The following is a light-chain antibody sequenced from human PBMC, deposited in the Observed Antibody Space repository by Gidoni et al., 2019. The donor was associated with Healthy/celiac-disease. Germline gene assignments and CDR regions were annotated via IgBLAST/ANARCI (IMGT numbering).Light chain of an antibody. J-gene: IGKJ4*01. CDR1: QSISSY. Sequence: IQMTQSPSSLSASVGDRVTIPCRASQSISSYLNWYQQKPGKAPMLLIDAASSLQSGVPSRFSGSGSGTDVTLTISSLQPEDFATYYCQQSYSTPPSFGGGTKVEIK. V-gene: IGKV1-39*01. CDR2: AAS. CDR3: QQSYSTPPS.